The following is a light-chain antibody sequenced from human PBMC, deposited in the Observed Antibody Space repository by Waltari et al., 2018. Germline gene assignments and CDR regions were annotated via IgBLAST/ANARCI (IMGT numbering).Light chain of an antibody. Sequence: DIQMTQSPSSLSASVGDRATITCRGSQSISSYLNWYQQKPGKAPKLLIYAASSLQSGVPSRFSGSGSGTDFTLTISSLQPEDFATYYCQQSYSTPQTFGGGTKVEIK. CDR1: QSISSY. CDR2: AAS. J-gene: IGKJ4*01. V-gene: IGKV1-39*01. CDR3: QQSYSTPQT.